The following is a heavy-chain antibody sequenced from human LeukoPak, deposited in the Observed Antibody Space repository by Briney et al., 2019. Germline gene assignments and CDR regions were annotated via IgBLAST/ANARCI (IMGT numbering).Heavy chain of an antibody. CDR3: ARELEIAVAGTLGY. V-gene: IGHV4-34*01. J-gene: IGHJ4*02. CDR1: GGSFSGYY. D-gene: IGHD6-19*01. CDR2: INHSGST. Sequence: PSETLSLTCAVYGGSFSGYYWSWIRQPPGKGLEWIGEINHSGSTNYNPSLKSRVTISVDTSKNQFSLKLSSVTAADTAVYYCARELEIAVAGTLGYWGQGTLVTVPS.